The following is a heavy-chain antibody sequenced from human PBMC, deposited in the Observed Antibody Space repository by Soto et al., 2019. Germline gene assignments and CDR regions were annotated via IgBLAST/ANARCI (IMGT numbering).Heavy chain of an antibody. CDR3: ARDVPVRAANLFDY. Sequence: ASVKVSCKTSGYTFSNYGISWVRQAPGQGLEWMGWISAYNGDTDYAQNLQGRVSMTTDTSTSTAYMELRSLKSDDTAVYFCARDVPVRAANLFDYWGQGILVTVSS. CDR2: ISAYNGDT. V-gene: IGHV1-18*01. D-gene: IGHD1-26*01. J-gene: IGHJ4*02. CDR1: GYTFSNYG.